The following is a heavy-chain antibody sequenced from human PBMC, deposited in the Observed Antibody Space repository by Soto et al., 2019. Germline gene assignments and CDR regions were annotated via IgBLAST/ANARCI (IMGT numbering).Heavy chain of an antibody. CDR3: IQSRCGGDCLQSYASYYYYGMDV. CDR1: AFSLSTGGVG. D-gene: IGHD2-21*02. V-gene: IGHV2-5*02. J-gene: IGHJ6*02. CDR2: IYWDDDK. Sequence: QITLKESGPTLVKPSQTLTLTCTFSAFSLSTGGVGVGWIRQPPGKALEWLALIYWDDDKRYSPSLRSRLTITKYTSKNXVXLXWXXMDPVDTATYYCIQSRCGGDCLQSYASYYYYGMDVWGQGTTVTVSS.